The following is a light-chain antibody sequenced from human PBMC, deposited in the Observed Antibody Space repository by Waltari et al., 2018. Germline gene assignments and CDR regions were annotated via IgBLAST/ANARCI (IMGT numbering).Light chain of an antibody. V-gene: IGKV1-5*03. CDR1: QSISSW. CDR2: KAS. CDR3: QQYNSYSWT. Sequence: DIQMTKPPSPLSASVGDRVTITCRASQSISSWLAWYQQKPGKAPKLLIYKASSLESGVPSRFSGSGSGTEFTLTISSLQPDDFATYYCQQYNSYSWTFGQWTKVEIK. J-gene: IGKJ1*01.